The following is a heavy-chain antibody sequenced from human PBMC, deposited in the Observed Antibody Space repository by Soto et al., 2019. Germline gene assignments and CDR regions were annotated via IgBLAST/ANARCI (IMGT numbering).Heavy chain of an antibody. J-gene: IGHJ4*02. CDR3: AKARFLEWLSITPDFDY. CDR2: ISGNDGTT. V-gene: IGHV3-23*01. CDR1: GFTFSRYI. Sequence: PGGSLRLSCEASGFTFSRYIMTWVRQAPGKGLEWVSAISGNDGTTLYAASVKGRFTISRDNSKNTLYLQMNSLRAEDTAVYYCAKARFLEWLSITPDFDYWGQGTLVTVSS. D-gene: IGHD3-3*01.